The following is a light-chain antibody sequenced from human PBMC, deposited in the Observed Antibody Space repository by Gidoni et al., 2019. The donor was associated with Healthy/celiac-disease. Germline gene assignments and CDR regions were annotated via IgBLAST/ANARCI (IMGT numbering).Light chain of an antibody. CDR1: QSVSSY. CDR2: DAS. CDR3: QQRSNWPLT. V-gene: IGKV3-11*01. J-gene: IGKJ4*01. Sequence: EMVVTQSPATLSLSPGERATLSCRASQSVSSYLAWYQQTPGQAPRLLLYDASNSATGIPARFSGSGSGSHCTLTISSLEPEDFAVYYFQQRSNWPLTFGGCPKVEIK.